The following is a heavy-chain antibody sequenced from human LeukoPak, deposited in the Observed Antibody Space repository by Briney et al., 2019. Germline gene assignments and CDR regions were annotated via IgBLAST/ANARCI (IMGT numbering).Heavy chain of an antibody. J-gene: IGHJ4*02. CDR3: ARPEGRSTFYFDY. V-gene: IGHV5-51*01. CDR2: IYPGDSDT. Sequence: GESLKISCKGSGYSFTSYWIGWVRQMPGKGLEWMGIIYPGDSDTRYSPSFQGQVTISADKSISTAYRQWSSLKASDTAMYYCARPEGRSTFYFDYWGQGTLVTVSS. D-gene: IGHD2/OR15-2a*01. CDR1: GYSFTSYW.